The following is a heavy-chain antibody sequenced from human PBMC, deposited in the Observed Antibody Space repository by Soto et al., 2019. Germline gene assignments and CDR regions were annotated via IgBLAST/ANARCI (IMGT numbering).Heavy chain of an antibody. CDR2: MNTESGNT. D-gene: IGHD2-8*02. V-gene: IGHV1-8*01. J-gene: IGHJ5*02. CDR1: GYAFISYD. Sequence: ASVKVSCKTSGYAFISYDINWVRQATGQGLEWMGWMNTESGNTGYAQELQGRITITSDTSIDTAYMELSSLGSDDTAVYYCATGPEGLGHWGQGTPVTVSS. CDR3: ATGPEGLGH.